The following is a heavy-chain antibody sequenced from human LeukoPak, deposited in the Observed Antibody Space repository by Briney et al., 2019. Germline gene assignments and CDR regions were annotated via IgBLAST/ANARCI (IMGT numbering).Heavy chain of an antibody. J-gene: IGHJ3*02. V-gene: IGHV3-30*02. CDR2: IQHDGGRK. Sequence: GGSLKLSCAASGFNIEGHNMHWVRQAPGKGLVWVSFIQHDGGRKWYVDSVKGRFTISRDNSKNTLSLQMNDLRLKDTAVYYCAKDFGSGRYAFDIWGQGTIVTVSS. CDR1: GFNIEGHN. D-gene: IGHD3-10*01. CDR3: AKDFGSGRYAFDI.